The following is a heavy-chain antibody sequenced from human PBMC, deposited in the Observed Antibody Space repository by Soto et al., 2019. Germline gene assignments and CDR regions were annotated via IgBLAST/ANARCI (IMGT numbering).Heavy chain of an antibody. J-gene: IGHJ4*02. V-gene: IGHV3-30*04. CDR2: ISYDGTNT. CDR3: ARDRSPGRTLTTFDY. D-gene: IGHD4-17*01. Sequence: QVQLVESGGGVVQPGRSLRLSCAASGFTFSSYPMHWVRQAPGKGLECVAMISYDGTNTYYADSVKGRFTISRDNSKNTLYLQMNSLRAEDTAVYYCARDRSPGRTLTTFDYWGQGTPVTVSS. CDR1: GFTFSSYP.